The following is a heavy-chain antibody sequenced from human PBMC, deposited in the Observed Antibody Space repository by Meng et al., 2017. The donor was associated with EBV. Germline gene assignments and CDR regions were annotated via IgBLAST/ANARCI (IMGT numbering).Heavy chain of an antibody. D-gene: IGHD3-10*01. J-gene: IGHJ4*02. V-gene: IGHV2-5*02. CDR3: AHSKYYSDSGGYWDYFDD. CDR2: IYWDDAK. Sequence: QLTLKESGPTLVKPTQAPLLTCTFSGVSLTTSGVGVGWIRQPPGKALEWLAVIYWDDAKRYSPSLKNRLTITKDTSKNQVVLTMTNMDPVDTATYFCAHSKYYSDSGGYWDYFDDWGQGTLVTVSS. CDR1: GVSLTTSGVG.